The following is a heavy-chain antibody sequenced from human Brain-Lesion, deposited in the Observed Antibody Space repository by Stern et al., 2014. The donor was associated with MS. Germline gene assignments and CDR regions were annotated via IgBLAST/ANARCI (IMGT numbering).Heavy chain of an antibody. CDR1: GYSFTRAW. V-gene: IGHV5-10-1*03. D-gene: IGHD3-16*01. Sequence: EVQLVQSGAEVKKPGESLRISCQGAGYSFTRAWISWVRQMPGQGLEWMGRIDPSDSNPNYSPSFQGHVTISADKSINTAYLDWRSLKASDTAMYYCARHMGEGLSIDYWGQGTLVTVSS. CDR3: ARHMGEGLSIDY. J-gene: IGHJ4*02. CDR2: IDPSDSNP.